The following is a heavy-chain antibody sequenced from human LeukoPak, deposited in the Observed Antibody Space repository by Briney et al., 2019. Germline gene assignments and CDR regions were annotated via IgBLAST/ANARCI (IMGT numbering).Heavy chain of an antibody. J-gene: IGHJ5*02. V-gene: IGHV4-59*12. Sequence: PSETLSLTCTVSGGSISSYYWSWIRQPPGKGLEWIGYIYYSGSTNYNPSLKSRVTMSVDTSKNQFSLKLSSVTAADTAVYYCARDRVTMVRGVIITGYNWFDPWGQGTLVTVSS. CDR1: GGSISSYY. CDR2: IYYSGST. CDR3: ARDRVTMVRGVIITGYNWFDP. D-gene: IGHD3-10*01.